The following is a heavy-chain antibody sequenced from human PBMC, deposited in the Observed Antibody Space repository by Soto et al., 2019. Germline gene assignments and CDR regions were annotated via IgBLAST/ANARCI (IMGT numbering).Heavy chain of an antibody. CDR3: ARVWGVYDSSGYQGGLDY. D-gene: IGHD3-22*01. Sequence: GASVKVSCKASGYTFTSYGISWVQRAPGQGLEWMGWISAYNGNTNYAQKLQGRVTMTTDTSTSTAYMELRSLRSDDTAVYYCARVWGVYDSSGYQGGLDYWGQGTLVTVSS. CDR1: GYTFTSYG. J-gene: IGHJ4*02. V-gene: IGHV1-18*04. CDR2: ISAYNGNT.